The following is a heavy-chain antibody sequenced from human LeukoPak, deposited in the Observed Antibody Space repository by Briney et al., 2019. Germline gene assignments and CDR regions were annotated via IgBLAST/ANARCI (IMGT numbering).Heavy chain of an antibody. CDR3: AKGIYSSGWSYFDY. CDR2: LSGSGITT. Sequence: PGGSLRLSCAASGFTFSNSAMSWVRQAPGKGLEWVPTLSGSGITTYYADPVKGRFTISRDNSKNTLYLQMNSLRAEDTAVYYCAKGIYSSGWSYFDYWGHGTLVTVSS. CDR1: GFTFSNSA. J-gene: IGHJ4*01. D-gene: IGHD6-19*01. V-gene: IGHV3-23*01.